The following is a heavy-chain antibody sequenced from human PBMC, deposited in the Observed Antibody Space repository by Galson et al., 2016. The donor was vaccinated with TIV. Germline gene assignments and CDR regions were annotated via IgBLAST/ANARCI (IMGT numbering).Heavy chain of an antibody. CDR1: GFAVSSNQ. V-gene: IGHV3-53*01. J-gene: IGHJ3*01. D-gene: IGHD2-15*01. CDR3: ARVQESLAAVETFDV. CDR2: IYSGGTP. Sequence: SLRLSCAASGFAVSSNQMNWVRQAPGKGLEWVSTIYSGGTPEYADSVKGRFIISRDTLKNTVSLQMNTLRTEDTAVYSCARVQESLAAVETFDVWGQGTLVTVSS.